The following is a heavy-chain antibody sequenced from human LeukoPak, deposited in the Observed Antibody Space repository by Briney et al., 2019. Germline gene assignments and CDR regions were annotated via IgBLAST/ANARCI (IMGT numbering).Heavy chain of an antibody. CDR2: IYYSGST. J-gene: IGHJ5*02. CDR1: GGSISSYY. D-gene: IGHD6-13*01. V-gene: IGHV4-59*08. CDR3: ARGGIAAAGNLNWFDP. Sequence: PSETLSLTCTVSGGSISSYYWSWIRQPPGKGLEWIGYIYYSGSTYYNPSLKSRVTISVDTSKNQFSLKLSSVAAADTAVYYCARGGIAAAGNLNWFDPWGQGTLVTVSS.